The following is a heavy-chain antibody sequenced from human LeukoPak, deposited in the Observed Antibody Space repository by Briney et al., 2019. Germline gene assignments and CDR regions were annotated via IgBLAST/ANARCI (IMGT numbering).Heavy chain of an antibody. CDR1: GYTFTGYY. Sequence: ASVKVSCKASGYTFTGYYMHWVRQAPGQGLEWMGWINPNSGGTNYAQKFQGWVTMTRDTSISTAYMELSRLRSDDTAEYYCAREGIVAEAAFDIWGQGTMVTVSS. D-gene: IGHD2-15*01. CDR3: AREGIVAEAAFDI. CDR2: INPNSGGT. J-gene: IGHJ3*02. V-gene: IGHV1-2*04.